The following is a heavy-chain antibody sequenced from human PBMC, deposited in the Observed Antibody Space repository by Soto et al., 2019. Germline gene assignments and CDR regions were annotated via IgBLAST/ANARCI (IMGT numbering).Heavy chain of an antibody. CDR3: ATFYGDYVSY. D-gene: IGHD4-17*01. Sequence: GSISSSSYYWGWIRQPPGKGLEWIGSIYYSGSTFHNPSLKSRVTISVDTSKNQFSLKLSSVTAADTAVYYCATFYGDYVSYWGQGTLVTVSS. V-gene: IGHV4-39*01. CDR2: IYYSGST. J-gene: IGHJ4*02. CDR1: GSISSSSYY.